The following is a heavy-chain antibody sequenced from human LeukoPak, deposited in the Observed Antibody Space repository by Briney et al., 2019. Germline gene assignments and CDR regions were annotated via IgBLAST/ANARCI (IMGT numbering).Heavy chain of an antibody. CDR1: GGSISSSSYY. J-gene: IGHJ5*02. D-gene: IGHD1-7*01. V-gene: IGHV4-39*07. CDR2: IYYSGST. Sequence: PSETLSLTCTVSGGSISSSSYYWGWIRQPPGKGLEWIGSIYYSGSTYYNPSLKSRVTISVDTSKNQFSLKLSSVTAADTAVYYCARVGVTGTRIWFDPWGQGTLVTVSS. CDR3: ARVGVTGTRIWFDP.